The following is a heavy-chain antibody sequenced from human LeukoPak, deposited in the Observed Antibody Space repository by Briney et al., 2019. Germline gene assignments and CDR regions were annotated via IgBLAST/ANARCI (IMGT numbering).Heavy chain of an antibody. D-gene: IGHD4-11*01. CDR3: ATWHAVTTRHHYYYYMDV. Sequence: ASVKVSRKVSGYTLTELSMHWVRQAPGKGLEWMGGFDPEDGETIYAQKFQGRVTMTEDTSTDTAYMELSSLRSEDTAVYYCATWHAVTTRHHYYYYMDVWGKGTTVTVSS. V-gene: IGHV1-24*01. CDR1: GYTLTELS. CDR2: FDPEDGET. J-gene: IGHJ6*03.